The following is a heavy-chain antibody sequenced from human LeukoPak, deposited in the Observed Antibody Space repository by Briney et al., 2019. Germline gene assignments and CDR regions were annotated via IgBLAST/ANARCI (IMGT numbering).Heavy chain of an antibody. D-gene: IGHD3-22*01. Sequence: SETLSLTCAVSGGSISSSNWWNWVRPPPGKGLEWIGEIYHSGSTNYNPSLKSRVTISVDKSKNQFSLKLSSVTAADTAVYYCASNYYDSSGYQFVGAFDIWGQGTMVTVSS. CDR3: ASNYYDSSGYQFVGAFDI. V-gene: IGHV4-4*02. CDR1: GGSISSSNW. J-gene: IGHJ3*02. CDR2: IYHSGST.